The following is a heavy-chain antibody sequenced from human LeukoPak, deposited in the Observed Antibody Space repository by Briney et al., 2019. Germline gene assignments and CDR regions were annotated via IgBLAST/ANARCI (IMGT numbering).Heavy chain of an antibody. CDR3: ARRGNWANYHHNYYMDV. V-gene: IGHV4-34*01. Sequence: SETLSLTCAVYGGSFSDYHWNWIRQPPGKGLEWIGEINHSGTSTNYNPSLKSRVTISVDTAKNPFSLKLTSVSAADTAVYYCARRGNWANYHHNYYMDVWGKGTTVTISS. CDR1: GGSFSDYH. J-gene: IGHJ6*03. CDR2: INHSGTST. D-gene: IGHD7-27*01.